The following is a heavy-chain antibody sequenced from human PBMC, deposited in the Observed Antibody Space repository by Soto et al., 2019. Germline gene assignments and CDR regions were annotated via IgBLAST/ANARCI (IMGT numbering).Heavy chain of an antibody. Sequence: GGSLRLSCAASGFTVSSNYMSWVRQAPGKGLEWVSVIYSGGSTYYADSVKGRFTISRDNSKNSLYLQMSSLKTEDTAVYYCTRCSRTQHCVGGSCQSYVFDIWGQGTMVTVSS. V-gene: IGHV3-53*01. CDR1: GFTVSSNY. CDR3: TRCSRTQHCVGGSCQSYVFDI. CDR2: IYSGGST. D-gene: IGHD2-15*01. J-gene: IGHJ3*02.